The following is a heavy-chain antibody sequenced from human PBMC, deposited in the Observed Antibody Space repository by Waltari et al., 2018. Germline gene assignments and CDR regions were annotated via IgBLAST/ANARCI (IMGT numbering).Heavy chain of an antibody. D-gene: IGHD3-10*01. CDR2: IYYSGST. Sequence: QLQLQESGPGLVKPSETLSLTCTVSGGSISSSSYYWGWVRQPPGKGLEWIGSIYYSGSTYYNPSLKRRVTISVDTSKNQFSLKLSSVTAADTAVYYCASIYGSGSYRGDYWGQGTLVTVSS. J-gene: IGHJ4*02. V-gene: IGHV4-39*01. CDR3: ASIYGSGSYRGDY. CDR1: GGSISSSSYY.